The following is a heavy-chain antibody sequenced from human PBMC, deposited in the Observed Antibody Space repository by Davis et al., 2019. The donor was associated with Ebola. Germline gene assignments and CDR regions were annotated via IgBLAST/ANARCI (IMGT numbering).Heavy chain of an antibody. D-gene: IGHD3-3*01. CDR1: GFIFRIYD. V-gene: IGHV3-13*01. Sequence: PGGSLRLSCAASGFIFRIYDMHWVRQVPGKGLEWVSSIGTAGDTYYPGSVKGRFTISRENVKNYLYLQMNSLRAGDTAVYYCARAIFGGVSMDFWGQGTTVTVSS. J-gene: IGHJ6*02. CDR2: IGTAGDT. CDR3: ARAIFGGVSMDF.